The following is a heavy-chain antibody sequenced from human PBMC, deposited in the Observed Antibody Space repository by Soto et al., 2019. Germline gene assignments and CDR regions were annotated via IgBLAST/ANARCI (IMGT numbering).Heavy chain of an antibody. CDR3: VRAPGRPSYYYYGMDV. CDR1: GFTFSSYW. CDR2: INSDGSST. V-gene: IGHV3-74*01. D-gene: IGHD3-10*01. Sequence: GGSLRLSCAASGFTFSSYWMHWVRQAPGKGLVWVSRINSDGSSTSYADSVKGRFTISRDNAKNTLYLQMNSLRAEDTAVYYCVRAPGRPSYYYYGMDVWGQGTTVTVSS. J-gene: IGHJ6*02.